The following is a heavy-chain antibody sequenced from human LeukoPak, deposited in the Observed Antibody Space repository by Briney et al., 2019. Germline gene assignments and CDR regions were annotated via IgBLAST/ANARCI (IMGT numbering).Heavy chain of an antibody. CDR2: IGTAGDT. V-gene: IGHV3-13*01. J-gene: IGHJ6*02. CDR3: ARGTRRYCSSTSCYGGYYGMDV. CDR1: GFTFSSYD. D-gene: IGHD2-2*01. Sequence: GGSLRLSCAASGFTFSSYDMHWVRQATGKGLEWVSAIGTAGDTYYPGSVKGRFTISRENAKNSLYLQMNSLRAEDTAVYHCARGTRRYCSSTSCYGGYYGMDVWGQGTTVTVSS.